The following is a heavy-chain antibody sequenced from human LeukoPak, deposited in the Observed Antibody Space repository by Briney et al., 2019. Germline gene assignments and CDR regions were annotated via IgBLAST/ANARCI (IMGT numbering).Heavy chain of an antibody. J-gene: IGHJ4*02. CDR1: GFTFDDYA. CDR3: AKDIYGSGSSSAFDY. CDR2: ISWNSGSI. Sequence: GGSLRLSCAASGFTFDDYAMHWVRQAPGKGLEWVSGISWNSGSIGYADSVKGRFTISRDNAKNSLYLQMNSLRAEDTALYYCAKDIYGSGSSSAFDYWGQGTLVTVSS. V-gene: IGHV3-9*01. D-gene: IGHD3-10*01.